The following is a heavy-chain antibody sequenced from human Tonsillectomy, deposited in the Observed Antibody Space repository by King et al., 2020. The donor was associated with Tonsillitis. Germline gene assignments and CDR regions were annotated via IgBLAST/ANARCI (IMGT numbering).Heavy chain of an antibody. CDR1: GFTFSSYW. Sequence: VQLVESGGGLVQPGGSLRLSCAASGFTFSSYWMTWVRQAPGKGLEWVANIKKDGSAKNYVDSVKGRFTISRDNAKSSLYLQMNSLRAEDTAVYFCARDSYRIQSAARPDYDYWGQGTLVTVSS. CDR2: IKKDGSAK. CDR3: ARDSYRIQSAARPDYDY. D-gene: IGHD6-6*01. J-gene: IGHJ4*02. V-gene: IGHV3-7*01.